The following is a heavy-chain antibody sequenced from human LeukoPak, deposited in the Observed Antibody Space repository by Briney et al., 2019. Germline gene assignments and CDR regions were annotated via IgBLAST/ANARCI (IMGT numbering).Heavy chain of an antibody. D-gene: IGHD6-19*01. Sequence: ASVKVSCKASGYTFTGYYMHWVRQAPGQGLEWMGWINPNSGGTNYAQKFQGWVTMTRDTSISTAYMELSRLRSDDTAVYYCAIREGGGWYGNFDYWGQGTLVTVSS. CDR3: AIREGGGWYGNFDY. V-gene: IGHV1-2*04. J-gene: IGHJ4*02. CDR1: GYTFTGYY. CDR2: INPNSGGT.